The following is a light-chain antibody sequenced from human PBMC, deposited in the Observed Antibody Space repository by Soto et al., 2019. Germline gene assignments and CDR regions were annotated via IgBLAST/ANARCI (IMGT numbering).Light chain of an antibody. CDR1: QSVSSN. V-gene: IGKV3-15*01. Sequence: EIVMTQSPATLSVSPGERATLSCRASQSVSSNLAWYQQKPGQAPRLLIYGASTRATGIPSRFSGSWSGPEFYRPISSLQSEDFAVYYRQKYNHRRPVTFGGGTKVEIK. CDR3: QKYNHRRPVT. CDR2: GAS. J-gene: IGKJ4*01.